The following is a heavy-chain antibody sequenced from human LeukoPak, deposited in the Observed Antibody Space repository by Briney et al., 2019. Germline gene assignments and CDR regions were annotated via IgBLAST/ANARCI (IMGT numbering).Heavy chain of an antibody. Sequence: GEPLKISCKGSGSRFTSYWIGWARQMPGKGLEWMGIIKPVDRDTRYSPSVQGQVTFSADKSISTAYRQWNSLKASDSAMYYCARRPPSTTVTTRAFDYWGQGTLGTVS. CDR2: IKPVDRDT. D-gene: IGHD4-17*01. V-gene: IGHV5-51*01. J-gene: IGHJ4*02. CDR3: ARRPPSTTVTTRAFDY. CDR1: GSRFTSYW.